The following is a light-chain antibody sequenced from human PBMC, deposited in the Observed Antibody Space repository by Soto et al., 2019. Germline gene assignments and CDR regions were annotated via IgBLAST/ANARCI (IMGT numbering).Light chain of an antibody. Sequence: DIQMTQSPSSLSAYVGDRVTITCRASQGISNFLAWYQQKPGKVPKLLIYAASTLQSGVPSRFSGSASGTDFTLTISSLQPKDVATYYCQKYNNAPLTFGQGTKVEIK. CDR1: QGISNF. J-gene: IGKJ1*01. CDR3: QKYNNAPLT. V-gene: IGKV1-27*01. CDR2: AAS.